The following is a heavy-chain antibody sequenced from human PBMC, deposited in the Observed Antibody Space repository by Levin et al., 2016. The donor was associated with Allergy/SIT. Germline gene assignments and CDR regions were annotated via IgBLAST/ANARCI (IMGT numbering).Heavy chain of an antibody. CDR2: IWYDGSNK. V-gene: IGHV3-33*01. J-gene: IGHJ4*02. CDR1: GFTFSSYG. CDR3: ARSPAWFGELSGFDY. Sequence: GESLKISCAASGFTFSSYGMHWVRQAPGKGLEWVAVIWYDGSNKYYADSVKGRFTISRDNSRNTLYLQMNSLRAEDTAVYYCARSPAWFGELSGFDYWGQGTLVTVSS. D-gene: IGHD3-10*01.